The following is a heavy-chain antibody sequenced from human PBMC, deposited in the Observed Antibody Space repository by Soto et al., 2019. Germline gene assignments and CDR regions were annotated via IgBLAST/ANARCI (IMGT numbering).Heavy chain of an antibody. CDR3: ARGLTMSHRRFAP. Sequence: PFYTESITCTPSVGTVCSSGCYWSWRRKGPGKAPRGGGDLYYSGSTYYNPGLKSRVTISVDPSKIQFSLKLSSVTAADTAVYYCARGLTMSHRRFAPWGQGTFVTAYS. D-gene: IGHD3-3*01. CDR1: VGTVCSSGCY. J-gene: IGHJ1*01. CDR2: LYYSGST. V-gene: IGHV4-31*03.